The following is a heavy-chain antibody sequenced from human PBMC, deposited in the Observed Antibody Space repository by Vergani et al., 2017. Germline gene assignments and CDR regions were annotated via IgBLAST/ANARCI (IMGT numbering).Heavy chain of an antibody. J-gene: IGHJ2*01. CDR3: ARSQGDYWYFDL. CDR1: GYSIGSGFY. V-gene: IGHV4-38-2*01. Sequence: QVQLLESGPGLLKPSETLSLTCSVSGYSIGSGFYWAWIRQSPGEGLHWLTSIHNRGETYHNPSLKSRVAVSLDTSKNRFSLNRTSVTATDTAVYYCARSQGDYWYFDLGGPGSLVTVSS. CDR2: IHNRGET. D-gene: IGHD2-21*01.